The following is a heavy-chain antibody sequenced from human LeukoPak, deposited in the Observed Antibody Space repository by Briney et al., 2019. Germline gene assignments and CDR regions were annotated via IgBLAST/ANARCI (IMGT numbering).Heavy chain of an antibody. CDR1: GGSMISGGDY. Sequence: SETLSLTCSVSGGSMISGGDYWTWIRQPAGKGLEWIGLIYTGGSTNYNPSLKSRVTISIDTSKNQFSLKLKSVTAADTAVYYCARDFSPCGQGTLVTVSS. V-gene: IGHV4-61*02. J-gene: IGHJ5*02. D-gene: IGHD2/OR15-2a*01. CDR2: IYTGGST. CDR3: ARDFSP.